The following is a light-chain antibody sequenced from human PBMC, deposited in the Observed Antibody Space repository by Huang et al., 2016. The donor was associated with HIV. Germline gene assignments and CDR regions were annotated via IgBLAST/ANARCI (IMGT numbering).Light chain of an antibody. CDR2: LGA. CDR3: MQALQTPRT. CDR1: QSLLHSSGYNY. J-gene: IGKJ5*01. Sequence: DIVMTQSPLSLPVTPGEPASISCRSSQSLLHSSGYNYLDWYLQKPGQFPQLLLYLGANRASGVPDRFSGSGSVTGFTLKISRVEAEDVGVYFCMQALQTPRTFGQGTRLEIK. V-gene: IGKV2-28*01.